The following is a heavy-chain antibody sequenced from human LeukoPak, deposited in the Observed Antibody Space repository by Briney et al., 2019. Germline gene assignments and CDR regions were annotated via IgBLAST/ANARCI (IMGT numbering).Heavy chain of an antibody. CDR2: ISYDGSNK. V-gene: IGHV3-30*03. Sequence: GGSLRLSCAASGFTFSNYGMHWVRQAPGKGLEWVAVISYDGSNKYYADSVKGRFTISRDNAKNSLYLQMNSLRAEDTAVYYCARAKRNGFDIWGQGTMVTVSS. CDR3: ARAKRNGFDI. J-gene: IGHJ3*02. CDR1: GFTFSNYG.